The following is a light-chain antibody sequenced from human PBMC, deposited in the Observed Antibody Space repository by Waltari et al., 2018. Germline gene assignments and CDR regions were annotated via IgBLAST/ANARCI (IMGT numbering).Light chain of an antibody. J-gene: IGKJ1*01. CDR1: QSISTW. CDR2: KAS. Sequence: DIQMTQSPAALSESVGDRVTITCRASQSISTWLAWYQQKPGKAPKLLIYKASSVQSGVPSRFSGSGSETEFTLTITSLHPDDFATYYCQHYNSYPWTFGQGTKVEIK. CDR3: QHYNSYPWT. V-gene: IGKV1-5*03.